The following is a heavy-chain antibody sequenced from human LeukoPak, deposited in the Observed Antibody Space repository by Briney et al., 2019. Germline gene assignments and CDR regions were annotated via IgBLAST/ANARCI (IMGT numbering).Heavy chain of an antibody. D-gene: IGHD3-10*01. CDR2: ISGSGGST. V-gene: IGHV3-23*01. CDR1: GFTFSSYA. CDR3: AKDPPSVRGVIIRFDY. J-gene: IGHJ4*02. Sequence: GGSLGLSCAASGFTFSSYAMSWVRQAPGKGLEWVSAISGSGGSTYYADSVKGRFTISRDNSKNTLYLQMNSLRAEDTAVYYCAKDPPSVRGVIIRFDYWGQGTLVTVSS.